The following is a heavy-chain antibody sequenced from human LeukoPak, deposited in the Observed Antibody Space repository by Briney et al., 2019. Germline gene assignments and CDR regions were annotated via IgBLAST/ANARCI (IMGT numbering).Heavy chain of an antibody. D-gene: IGHD2-21*02. J-gene: IGHJ6*03. Sequence: SETLSLTCAVYGGSFSVYYWSWIRQPPGKGLEWIGEINHSGSTNYNPSLKSRVTISVDTSKNQFSLKLSSVTAADTAVYYCARAYCGGDCYPNYYYYYMDVWGKGTTVTVSS. CDR2: INHSGST. V-gene: IGHV4-34*01. CDR3: ARAYCGGDCYPNYYYYYMDV. CDR1: GGSFSVYY.